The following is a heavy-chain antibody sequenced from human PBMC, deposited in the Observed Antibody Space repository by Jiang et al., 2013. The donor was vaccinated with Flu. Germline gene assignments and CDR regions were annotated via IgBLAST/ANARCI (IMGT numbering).Heavy chain of an antibody. CDR1: GYTFTMYG. V-gene: IGHV1-18*04. Sequence: KASGYTFTMYGISWVRQALDKDLSGVGRISAKSNTNYARRLQGRVTMTRDTSTSTVYMELRSLRFDDTAVYFCARDNSAYYYDLGDYSYAMDVVGPRDHGHRLL. CDR3: ARDNSAYYYDLGDYSYAMDV. D-gene: IGHD3-22*01. CDR2: ISAKSNT. J-gene: IGHJ6*02.